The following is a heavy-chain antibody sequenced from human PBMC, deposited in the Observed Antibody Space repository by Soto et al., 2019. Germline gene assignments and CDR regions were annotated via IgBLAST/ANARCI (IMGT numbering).Heavy chain of an antibody. CDR1: GFTFSSYD. J-gene: IGHJ3*02. Sequence: GGSLRLSCAASGFTFSSYDMNWVRQAPGTGPEWLSYISRSGGSISYADSVKGRFTISRDNAKNSLYLQMNSLRAEDTAAYYCAREVTADAFDIWGQGTMVTVPS. V-gene: IGHV3-48*03. CDR3: AREVTADAFDI. D-gene: IGHD2-21*02. CDR2: ISRSGGSI.